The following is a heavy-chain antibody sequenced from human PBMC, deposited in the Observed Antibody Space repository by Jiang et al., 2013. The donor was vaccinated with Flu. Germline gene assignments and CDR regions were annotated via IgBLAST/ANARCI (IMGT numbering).Heavy chain of an antibody. D-gene: IGHD4-11*01. J-gene: IGHJ4*02. CDR3: ARDLALTTVTTASFDY. Sequence: AEVKKPGSSVKVSCKASGGTFSSYAISWVRQATGQGLEWMGRIIPILGIANYAQKFQGRVTITADKSTSTAYMELSSPRSEDTAVYYCARDLALTTVTTASFDYWGQGTLVTVSS. CDR1: GGTFSSYA. V-gene: IGHV1-69*04. CDR2: IIPILGIA.